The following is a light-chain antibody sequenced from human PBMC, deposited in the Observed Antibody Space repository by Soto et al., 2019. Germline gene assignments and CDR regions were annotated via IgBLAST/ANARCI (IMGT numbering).Light chain of an antibody. CDR3: QQRSNWPPTWT. CDR1: QSVRRN. J-gene: IGKJ1*01. V-gene: IGKV3-11*01. Sequence: EIVMTQSPDTLCVSPGESATLSCRASQSVRRNLAWYQQKPGQAPRLLIYDASNRATGIPARFSGSGSGSDFTLTISSLEPEDFAVYYCQQRSNWPPTWTFGQGTKVDIK. CDR2: DAS.